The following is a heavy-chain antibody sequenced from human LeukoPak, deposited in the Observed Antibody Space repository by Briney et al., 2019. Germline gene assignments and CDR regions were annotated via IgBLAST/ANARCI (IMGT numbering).Heavy chain of an antibody. J-gene: IGHJ4*02. CDR1: GFTFNNYW. CDR2: IKQDGADK. D-gene: IGHD3-16*01. CDR3: ARDWRSSGSSIFQY. V-gene: IGHV3-7*01. Sequence: GGSLRLSCAASGFTFNNYWMSWVRQAPRKGLEWVANIKQDGADKYYLASVEGRFSISRDNAKNSLYLQMNSLRAEDTAVYYCARDWRSSGSSIFQYWGQGTLVTVSS.